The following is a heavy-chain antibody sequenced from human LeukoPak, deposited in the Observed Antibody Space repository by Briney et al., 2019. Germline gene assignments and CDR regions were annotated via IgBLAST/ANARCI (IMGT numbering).Heavy chain of an antibody. Sequence: PGGSLRLSCAASGFTFSSYGMYWVRQAPGKGLEWVAFIRYDGSNKYYADSVKGRFTVSRDNSKNTLYLQMNSLRAEDTAVYYCAKEGVRGYSYGYGTRNKWFDFWGQGTLVTVSS. D-gene: IGHD5-18*01. CDR3: AKEGVRGYSYGYGTRNKWFDF. V-gene: IGHV3-30*02. CDR2: IRYDGSNK. CDR1: GFTFSSYG. J-gene: IGHJ5*01.